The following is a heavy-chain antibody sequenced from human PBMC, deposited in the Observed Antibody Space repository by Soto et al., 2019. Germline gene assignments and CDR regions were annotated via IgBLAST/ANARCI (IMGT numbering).Heavy chain of an antibody. J-gene: IGHJ6*02. CDR3: ARDEDTAMVYYYGMDV. CDR1: GVTFSSET. CDR2: IIPLFGTA. Sequence: AASVKVSCKASGVTFSSETLGWVRQAPGQGLEWVGGIIPLFGTASYAQKFQGRVTITADESTSTVYMELSSLRSEDTAVYYCARDEDTAMVYYYGMDVWGQGTTVTVSS. D-gene: IGHD5-18*01. V-gene: IGHV1-69*13.